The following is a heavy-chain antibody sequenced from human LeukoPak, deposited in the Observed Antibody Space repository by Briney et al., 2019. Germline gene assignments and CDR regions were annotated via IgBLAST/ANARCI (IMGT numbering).Heavy chain of an antibody. CDR1: GYSFTSYW. Sequence: GESLKISCKGSGYSFTSYWIGWVRQMPGKGLEWMGIIYPGDSDTRYSPSFQGQVTISADKSISTAYLQWSSLRAEDTAVYYCARAAKLSPGYSSGWYRYWGQGTLVTVSS. CDR3: ARAAKLSPGYSSGWYRY. D-gene: IGHD6-19*01. CDR2: IYPGDSDT. V-gene: IGHV5-51*01. J-gene: IGHJ4*02.